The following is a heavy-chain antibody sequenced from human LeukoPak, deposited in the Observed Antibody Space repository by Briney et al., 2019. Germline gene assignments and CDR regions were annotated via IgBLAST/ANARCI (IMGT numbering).Heavy chain of an antibody. CDR2: ISSDGGAT. CDR1: GFTFSKYG. Sequence: PGGSLRLSCAASGFTFSKYGMTWVRQAPGKGLEWVSGISSDGGATHYADSVKGRFTISRDNSKNTVYLQMSSLRAEDTAIYFCAKSRIAATDNAFDMWGQGTMVT. J-gene: IGHJ3*02. V-gene: IGHV3-23*01. D-gene: IGHD6-13*01. CDR3: AKSRIAATDNAFDM.